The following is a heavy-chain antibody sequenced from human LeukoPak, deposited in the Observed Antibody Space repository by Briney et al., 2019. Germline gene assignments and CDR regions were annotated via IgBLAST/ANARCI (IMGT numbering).Heavy chain of an antibody. V-gene: IGHV4-34*01. CDR1: GGSFSGYY. D-gene: IGHD2-15*01. Sequence: PSETLSLTCAVYGGSFSGYYWSWIRQPPGKGLEWIGEINHSGSTNYNPSLRSRVTISVDTSKNQFSLKLSSVTAADTAVYYCARVSGYCSGGSCYYYYYYMDVWGKGTTVTVSS. J-gene: IGHJ6*03. CDR2: INHSGST. CDR3: ARVSGYCSGGSCYYYYYYMDV.